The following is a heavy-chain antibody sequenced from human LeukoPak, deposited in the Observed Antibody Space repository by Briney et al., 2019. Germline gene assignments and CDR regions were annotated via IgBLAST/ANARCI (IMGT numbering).Heavy chain of an antibody. CDR2: IWYDGSNK. J-gene: IGHJ4*02. CDR3: ARDRYSGYDSYYFDY. CDR1: GFTFSSYG. D-gene: IGHD5-12*01. V-gene: IGHV3-33*01. Sequence: GGSLRLSCAASGFTFSSYGMHWVRQAPGKGLEWAAVIWYDGSNKYYADSVKGRSTISRDNSKNTLYLQMNSLRAEDTAVYYCARDRYSGYDSYYFDYWGQGTLVTVSS.